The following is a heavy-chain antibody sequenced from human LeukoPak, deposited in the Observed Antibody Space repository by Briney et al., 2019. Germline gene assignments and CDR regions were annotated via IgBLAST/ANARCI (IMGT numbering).Heavy chain of an antibody. Sequence: GSLRLSCAASGFTFSSYWMSWVRQAPGKGLEWVANIKQDGSEKYYVDSVKGRFTISRDNAKNSLYLQMNSLRAEDTAVYYCARAMVRGVYYYYYMDVWGKGTTVTVSS. D-gene: IGHD3-10*01. V-gene: IGHV3-7*01. CDR2: IKQDGSEK. CDR1: GFTFSSYW. CDR3: ARAMVRGVYYYYYMDV. J-gene: IGHJ6*03.